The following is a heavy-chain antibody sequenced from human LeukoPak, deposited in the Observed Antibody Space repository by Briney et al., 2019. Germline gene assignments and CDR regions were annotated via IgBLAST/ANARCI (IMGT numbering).Heavy chain of an antibody. V-gene: IGHV3-11*01. D-gene: IGHD6-19*01. CDR2: ISSSGSTI. Sequence: GGSLRLSCAASGFTFSDYYMSCIRQAPGKGLEWVSYISSSGSTIYYADSVKGRFTISRDNAKNSLYLQMNSLRAEDTAVYYCARNIAVAGTGYFQHWGQGTLVTVSS. CDR1: GFTFSDYY. J-gene: IGHJ1*01. CDR3: ARNIAVAGTGYFQH.